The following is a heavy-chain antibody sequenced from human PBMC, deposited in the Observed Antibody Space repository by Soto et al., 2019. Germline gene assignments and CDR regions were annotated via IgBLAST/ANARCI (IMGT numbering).Heavy chain of an antibody. V-gene: IGHV4-61*08. D-gene: IGHD2-15*01. CDR1: GGSISSGGYY. Sequence: SETLSLTCTVSGGSISSGGYYWSWIRQHPGKGLEWIGYIYYSGSTNYNPSLKSRVTISVDTSKNQFSLKLSSVTAADTAVYYCARHKRYCSGGSCYVDALDIWGQGTMVTVS. CDR2: IYYSGST. J-gene: IGHJ3*02. CDR3: ARHKRYCSGGSCYVDALDI.